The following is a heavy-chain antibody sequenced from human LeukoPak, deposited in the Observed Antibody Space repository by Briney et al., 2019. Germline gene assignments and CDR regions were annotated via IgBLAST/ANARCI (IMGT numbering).Heavy chain of an antibody. CDR3: AKDESRTWEIPLNWFDS. J-gene: IGHJ5*01. D-gene: IGHD1-26*01. CDR1: GYTFTVYY. V-gene: IGHV1-2*02. CDR2: INPNSGDT. Sequence: ASVKVSCKTSGYTFTVYYIHWLRQAPGQGLEWMGWINPNSGDTKYGQKFQDRVTLTRDASTGTAYMELSSLKYDDTAVYFCAKDESRTWEIPLNWFDSWGQGTLVTVSS.